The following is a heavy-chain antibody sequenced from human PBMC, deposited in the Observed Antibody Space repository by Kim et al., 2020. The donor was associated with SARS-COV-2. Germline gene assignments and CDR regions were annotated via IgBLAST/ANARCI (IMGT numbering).Heavy chain of an antibody. CDR3: AREGITMIPRGYYYYGMDV. V-gene: IGHV1-18*04. CDR2: ISAYNGNT. CDR1: GYTFTSYG. J-gene: IGHJ6*02. D-gene: IGHD3-22*01. Sequence: ASVKVSCKASGYTFTSYGISWVRQAPGQGLEWMGWISAYNGNTNYAQKLQGRVTMTTDTSTSTAYMELRSLRSDDTAVYYCAREGITMIPRGYYYYGMDVWGQGTTVTVSS.